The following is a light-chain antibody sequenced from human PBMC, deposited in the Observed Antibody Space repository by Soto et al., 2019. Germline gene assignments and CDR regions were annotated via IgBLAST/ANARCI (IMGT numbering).Light chain of an antibody. CDR1: QSVSSSY. Sequence: EIVLTQSPVTLSLSPGERATLSCRASQSVSSSYLAWYQQKPGQAPRLLIYGASTRATSIPARFSGSGSGTDFTLTISSLLPEDFAVYYCQQDCNLPPTFGQGTKVDIK. CDR2: GAS. J-gene: IGKJ1*01. V-gene: IGKV3D-7*01. CDR3: QQDCNLPPT.